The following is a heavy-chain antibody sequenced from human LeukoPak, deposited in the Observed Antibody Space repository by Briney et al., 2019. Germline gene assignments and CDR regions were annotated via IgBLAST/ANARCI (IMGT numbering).Heavy chain of an antibody. V-gene: IGHV1-18*01. CDR3: ARGGYVWGSHRFDH. J-gene: IGHJ4*02. Sequence: ASVKVSCKASGYSFTYYYITWVRQAPGQGLEWMGLISGYDGKTHHAQKLQGRLTMTTETSTSTAYMELRGLRSDDTAVYYCARGGYVWGSHRFDHWGQGTLVTVPS. D-gene: IGHD3-16*02. CDR1: GYSFTYYY. CDR2: ISGYDGKT.